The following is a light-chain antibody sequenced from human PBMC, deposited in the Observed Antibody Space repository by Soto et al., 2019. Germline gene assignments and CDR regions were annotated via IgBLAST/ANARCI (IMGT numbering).Light chain of an antibody. CDR1: SGSVSSNYH. CDR3: VLSLGSGIWM. Sequence: QAVVTQEPSFSVSPGGTVTLTCGLSSGSVSSNYHPSWYQQTPGQPPRTIIYGTNIRSSGVPDRFSGSILGNKAALTITGAQADDDSDYYCVLSLGSGIWMFGGGTKLTVL. CDR2: GTN. V-gene: IGLV8-61*01. J-gene: IGLJ3*02.